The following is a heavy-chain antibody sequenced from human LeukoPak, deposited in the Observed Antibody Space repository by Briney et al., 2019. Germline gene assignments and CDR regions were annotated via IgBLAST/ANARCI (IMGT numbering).Heavy chain of an antibody. D-gene: IGHD5-18*01. CDR1: GGSFSGYY. CDR2: INHSGST. V-gene: IGHV4-34*01. J-gene: IGHJ4*02. Sequence: SETLSLTCAVYGGSFSGYYWSWIRQPPGKGLEWIGEINHSGSTNYNPSLKGRVTISVDTSKNQFSLKLSSVTAADTAVYYCAREDVDTAMVFDYWGQGTLVTVSS. CDR3: AREDVDTAMVFDY.